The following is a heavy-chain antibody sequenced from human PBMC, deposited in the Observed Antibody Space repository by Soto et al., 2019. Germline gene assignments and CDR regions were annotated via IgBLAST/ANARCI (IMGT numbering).Heavy chain of an antibody. Sequence: SQTLSLTCAISGDSASSKSATWNWIRQSPSRGLEWLGRTYYRSKWFFDYAVSVKSRITINPDTSKNQFSLHLNSVTPEDTALYYCARGGVTLVRGVTPYNWFDPWGQGTLVTVSS. J-gene: IGHJ5*02. CDR2: TYYRSKWFF. V-gene: IGHV6-1*01. CDR3: ARGGVTLVRGVTPYNWFDP. CDR1: GDSASSKSAT. D-gene: IGHD3-10*01.